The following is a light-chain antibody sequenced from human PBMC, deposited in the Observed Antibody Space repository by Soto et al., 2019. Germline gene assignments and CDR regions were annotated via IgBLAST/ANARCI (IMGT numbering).Light chain of an antibody. CDR2: DAS. Sequence: EIVLTQSPGTLSLSPGERATLSCRASQSVSSRSLAWYQQKPGQAPRLLISDASNRAADIPDRFSGSGSGTDFTLTISRLEPEDFAVYYCQQYGSSPPWTFGQGTKVDIK. CDR1: QSVSSRS. J-gene: IGKJ1*01. V-gene: IGKV3-20*01. CDR3: QQYGSSPPWT.